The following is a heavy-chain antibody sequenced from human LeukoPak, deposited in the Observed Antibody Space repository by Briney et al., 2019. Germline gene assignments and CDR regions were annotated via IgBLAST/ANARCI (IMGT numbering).Heavy chain of an antibody. CDR2: IYYSGST. CDR3: ARCRIAAELIDY. D-gene: IGHD6-13*01. V-gene: IGHV4-59*12. CDR1: GGSISSYY. Sequence: SSETLSLTCTVSGGSISSYYWSWIRQPPGKGLEWIGYIYYSGSTNYNPSLKSRVTISVDTSKNQFSLKLSSVTAADTAVYYCARCRIAAELIDYWGQGTLVTVSS. J-gene: IGHJ4*02.